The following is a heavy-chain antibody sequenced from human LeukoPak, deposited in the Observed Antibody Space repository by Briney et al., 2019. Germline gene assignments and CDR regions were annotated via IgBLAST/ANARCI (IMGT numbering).Heavy chain of an antibody. J-gene: IGHJ5*02. CDR2: INPNTGNP. V-gene: IGHV7-4-1*02. D-gene: IGHD3-16*02. CDR1: GYIFTGYY. CDR3: ARAYQRLGGLSFPDQ. Sequence: ASVKVSCKASGYIFTGYYMNWVRQAPGQGLEWMGWINPNTGNPTYAQGFTGRLVFSLDTSVSTTYLQISSLKAEDTAVYYCARAYQRLGGLSFPDQWGQGTLVSVSS.